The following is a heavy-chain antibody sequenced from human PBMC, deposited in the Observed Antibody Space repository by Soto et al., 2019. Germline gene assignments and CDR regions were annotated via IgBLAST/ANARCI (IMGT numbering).Heavy chain of an antibody. CDR3: ARDLGIAAAGTGRPGWFDP. V-gene: IGHV1-18*04. CDR2: ISAYNGNT. CDR1: GYTFTSYG. Sequence: QVQLVQSGAEVKKPGASVKVSCKASGYTFTSYGISWVRQAPGQGLEWMGWISAYNGNTNYAPKLQGRVTMTTDTSTSTAYMELRSLRSDDTAVYYCARDLGIAAAGTGRPGWFDPWGQGTLVTVSS. D-gene: IGHD6-13*01. J-gene: IGHJ5*02.